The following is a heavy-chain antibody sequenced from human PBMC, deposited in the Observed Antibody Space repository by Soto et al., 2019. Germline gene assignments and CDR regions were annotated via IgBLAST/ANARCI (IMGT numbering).Heavy chain of an antibody. D-gene: IGHD6-13*01. CDR2: IYPDDSDT. Sequence: GESLKISREGSGYTFSSYSIGWVRQMPGKGLEWMGLIYPDDSDTRYSPSFRGQVTISVYKSISRAYLQWSSLKASDSAMYFCARIGSSYNAFDYGGRGTLVTVSS. CDR3: ARIGSSYNAFDY. CDR1: GYTFSSYS. V-gene: IGHV5-51*01. J-gene: IGHJ4*02.